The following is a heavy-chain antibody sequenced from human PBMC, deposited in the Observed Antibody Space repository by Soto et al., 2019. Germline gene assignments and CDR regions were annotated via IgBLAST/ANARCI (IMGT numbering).Heavy chain of an antibody. J-gene: IGHJ4*02. CDR2: IDPEDGET. Sequence: AASVKVSCKASGYTLIMYYIHWVRQAPGKGLEWMGGIDPEDGETIYAQKFQGRVTMTEDTSTDTVYMELSSLRSEDTAVYYCATSNRGYYHFDYWGQGTLVTVSS. CDR1: GYTLIMYY. V-gene: IGHV1-24*01. D-gene: IGHD3-22*01. CDR3: ATSNRGYYHFDY.